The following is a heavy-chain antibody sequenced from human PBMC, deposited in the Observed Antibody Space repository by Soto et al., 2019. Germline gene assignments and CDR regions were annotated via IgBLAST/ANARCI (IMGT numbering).Heavy chain of an antibody. CDR3: AHSRCGGDCLQYYSSHYYYGMDV. J-gene: IGHJ6*02. CDR1: GFSLSTSGVG. Sequence: QITLKESGPTLVRPTQTLTLTCTFSGFSLSTSGVGVGWIRQPPGKALEWLALIYWDDDKRYSPSLKSRLTITKDTSNNQVVLTMTNMDPVDTATYYCAHSRCGGDCLQYYSSHYYYGMDVWGQGTTVTVSS. D-gene: IGHD2-21*02. V-gene: IGHV2-5*02. CDR2: IYWDDDK.